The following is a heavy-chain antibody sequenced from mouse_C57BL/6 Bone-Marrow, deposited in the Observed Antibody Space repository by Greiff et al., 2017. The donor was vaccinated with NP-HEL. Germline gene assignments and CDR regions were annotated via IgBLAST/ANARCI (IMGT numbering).Heavy chain of an antibody. CDR3: AGVYGGSYVAWFAY. D-gene: IGHD1-1*01. CDR1: GYAFSSSW. CDR2: IYPGDGDT. V-gene: IGHV1-82*01. J-gene: IGHJ3*01. Sequence: QVQLQQSGPELVKPGASVKISCKASGYAFSSSWMNWVKQRPGKGLEWIGRIYPGDGDTNYNGKFKGKATLTADKSSSTAYMQLSSLTSEDSAVYFCAGVYGGSYVAWFAYWGQGTLVTVSA.